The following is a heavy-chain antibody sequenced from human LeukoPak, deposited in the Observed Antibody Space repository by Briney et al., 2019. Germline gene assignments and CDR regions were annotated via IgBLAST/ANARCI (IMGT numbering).Heavy chain of an antibody. Sequence: GASVKVSCKASGYTFTSYDINWVRQATGQGLEWMGWMNPNSGNTGYAQKFQGRVTMTRNTSISTAYMELSSLRSEDTAVYYCARKNDYLFYYYGMDVWGQGTTVTVSS. CDR1: GYTFTSYD. CDR3: ARKNDYLFYYYGMDV. CDR2: MNPNSGNT. J-gene: IGHJ6*02. V-gene: IGHV1-8*01. D-gene: IGHD4-11*01.